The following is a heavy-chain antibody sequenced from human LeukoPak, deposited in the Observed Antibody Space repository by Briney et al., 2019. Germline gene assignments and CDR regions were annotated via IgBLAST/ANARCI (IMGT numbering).Heavy chain of an antibody. V-gene: IGHV4-38-2*02. CDR3: ARHWGSWYAPFDY. CDR1: GYSISSGYY. J-gene: IGHJ4*02. D-gene: IGHD6-13*01. CDR2: IYHSGST. Sequence: PSETLSLTCTVSGYSISSGYYWGWIRQPPGKGLEWIGSIYHSGSTYYNPSLKSRVTISVDTSKNHFSLKLSSVTAADTAVYYCARHWGSWYAPFDYWGQGALVTVSS.